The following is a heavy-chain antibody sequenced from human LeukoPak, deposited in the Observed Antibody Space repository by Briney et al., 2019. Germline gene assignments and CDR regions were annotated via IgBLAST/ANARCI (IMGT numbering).Heavy chain of an antibody. CDR3: ARADKAARRGFGY. J-gene: IGHJ4*02. V-gene: IGHV4-61*01. D-gene: IGHD6-6*01. CDR2: INHSGST. CDR1: GGSVSSGSYY. Sequence: SETLSLTCTVSGGSVSSGSYYWSWIRQPPGKGLEWIGEINHSGSTNYNPSLKSRVTISVDTSKNQFSLKLSSVTAADTAVYYCARADKAARRGFGYWGQGTLVTVSS.